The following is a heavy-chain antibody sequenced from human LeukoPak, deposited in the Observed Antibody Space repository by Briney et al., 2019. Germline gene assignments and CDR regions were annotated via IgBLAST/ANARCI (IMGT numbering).Heavy chain of an antibody. CDR1: GGSFSGYY. V-gene: IGHV4-34*01. CDR3: ARGLYYDSSGPVCMDV. CDR2: INHSGST. D-gene: IGHD3-22*01. Sequence: PSETLSLTCAVYGGSFSGYYWSWIRQPPGKGLEWIGEINHSGSTNYNPSLKSRVTISVDTSKNQFSLQLSSVTAADTAVYYCARGLYYDSSGPVCMDVWGQGTTVTVSS. J-gene: IGHJ6*02.